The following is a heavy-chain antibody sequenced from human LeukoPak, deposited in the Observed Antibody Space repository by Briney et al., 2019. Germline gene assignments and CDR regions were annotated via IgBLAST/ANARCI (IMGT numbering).Heavy chain of an antibody. CDR2: MYPNSGNT. J-gene: IGHJ5*02. V-gene: IGHV1-8*03. Sequence: ASLKISCKASGYTFTSYDINWVRQATGHGLEWMGWMYPNSGNTGYAQKFQGRVTITRNTPISTAYMELSSPRYQDTAVYYCVRAREVVRATRGWFDTGGQETLVTVSS. CDR1: GYTFTSYD. D-gene: IGHD1-26*01. CDR3: VRAREVVRATRGWFDT.